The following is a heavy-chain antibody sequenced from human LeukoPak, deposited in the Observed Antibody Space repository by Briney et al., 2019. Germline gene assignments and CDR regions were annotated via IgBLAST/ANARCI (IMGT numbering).Heavy chain of an antibody. J-gene: IGHJ4*02. CDR2: IYIRGST. CDR3: VRNYYDRSGNYPALDC. D-gene: IGHD3-22*01. Sequence: SETLSLMCTVSGLSNDSYYWIWIPHPPGEGLVWSGYIYIRGSTNYNPPPTSRVTTSLYTCKSPISLKMSSVAAADTAVYYCVRNYYDRSGNYPALDCWGQG. CDR1: GLSNDSYY. V-gene: IGHV4-59*01.